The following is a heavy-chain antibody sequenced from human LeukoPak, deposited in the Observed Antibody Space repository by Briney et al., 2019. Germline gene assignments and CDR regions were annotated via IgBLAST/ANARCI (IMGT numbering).Heavy chain of an antibody. D-gene: IGHD3-10*01. CDR3: AGGSGSFYRDYYYMDV. CDR2: MNPNSGNT. J-gene: IGHJ6*03. V-gene: IGHV1-8*03. CDR1: GYTFTSYG. Sequence: ASVKVSCKASGYTFTSYGINWVRQATGQGLEWMGWMNPNSGNTGYAQKFQGRVTITRNTSISTAYMELSSLRSEGTAVYYCAGGSGSFYRDYYYMDVWGKGTTVTVSS.